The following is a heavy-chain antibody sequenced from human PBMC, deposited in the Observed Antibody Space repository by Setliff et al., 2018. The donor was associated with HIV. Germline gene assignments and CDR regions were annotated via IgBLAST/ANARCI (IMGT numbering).Heavy chain of an antibody. V-gene: IGHV4-61*01. J-gene: IGHJ3*02. CDR3: ARGRQDSYYDSTSYYWGDAFDI. D-gene: IGHD3-22*01. CDR1: GGSISSGSYY. CDR2: IYYSGDT. Sequence: PSETLSLTCTVSGGSISSGSYYWSWIRQSPEKGLEWIGYIYYSGDTNYNPSLRSRVTISVDTSQNRFSLRLTSVTAADTGVYFCARGRQDSYYDSTSYYWGDAFDIWGQGTRVTVSS.